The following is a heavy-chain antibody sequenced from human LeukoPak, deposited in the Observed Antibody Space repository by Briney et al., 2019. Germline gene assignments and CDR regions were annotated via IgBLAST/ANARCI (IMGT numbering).Heavy chain of an antibody. D-gene: IGHD6-19*01. CDR2: ISGSGSST. CDR1: GFTLRYYQ. Sequence: AGGSLRLSCATSGFTLRYYQMNWVRQAPGKGLEWVSTISGSGSSTYYVDSVKGRFTISRDNSKNTLYLQMNSLRAEDTAEYYCAKDSNGWYQRGSNYFDYWGQGTLVTVSS. J-gene: IGHJ4*02. V-gene: IGHV3-23*01. CDR3: AKDSNGWYQRGSNYFDY.